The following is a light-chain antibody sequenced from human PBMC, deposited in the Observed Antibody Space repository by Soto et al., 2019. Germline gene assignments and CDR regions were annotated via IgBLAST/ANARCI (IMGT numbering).Light chain of an antibody. Sequence: EIVLTQSPGTLSLSPGERATLSCRASQSVSNSYLAWYQQKPGQAPRLLIYGASSRATGIPDKFTGSGSGTDFTLTISRLEPEDVAVFYCHQQDNTLLTFGGGTKVDIK. CDR1: QSVSNSY. V-gene: IGKV3-20*01. CDR3: HQQDNTLLT. J-gene: IGKJ4*01. CDR2: GAS.